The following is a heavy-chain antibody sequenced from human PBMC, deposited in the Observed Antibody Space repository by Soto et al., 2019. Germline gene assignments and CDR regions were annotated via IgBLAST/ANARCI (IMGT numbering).Heavy chain of an antibody. D-gene: IGHD2-15*01. Sequence: QVQLVQSGAEVKKPGASVKVSCKASGYTFTSYDINWVRQATGQGLEWMGWMNPNSGNTGYAQKFQGRVTMTGNTSISTAYMELSSLRSEDTAVYYCARGAEKYCSGGSCYSQAWFDPWGQGTLVTVSS. CDR2: MNPNSGNT. J-gene: IGHJ5*02. V-gene: IGHV1-8*01. CDR1: GYTFTSYD. CDR3: ARGAEKYCSGGSCYSQAWFDP.